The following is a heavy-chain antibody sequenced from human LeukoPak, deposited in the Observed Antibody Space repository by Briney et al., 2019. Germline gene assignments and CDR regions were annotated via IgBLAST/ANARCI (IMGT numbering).Heavy chain of an antibody. CDR1: GLTVSSNY. CDR2: IYSGGTT. D-gene: IGHD3-22*01. CDR3: ARETYYYDIGGAHYYYYMAV. Sequence: PGGSLRLSCVASGLTVSSNYMTWVRQAPGKGLQWVSLIYSGGTTAYADSVKGRFTISRDNSKNTLYLQRNSLRAEDTAVYYCARETYYYDIGGAHYYYYMAVWGKGTTVTVSS. J-gene: IGHJ6*03. V-gene: IGHV3-53*01.